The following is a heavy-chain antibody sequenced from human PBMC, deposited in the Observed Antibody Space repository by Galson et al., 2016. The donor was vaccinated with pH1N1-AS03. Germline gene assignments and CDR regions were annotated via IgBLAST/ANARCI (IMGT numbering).Heavy chain of an antibody. D-gene: IGHD2-2*01. CDR2: IYSGGRT. CDR1: GLTVNTNY. V-gene: IGHV3-53*01. Sequence: SLRLSCAASGLTVNTNYMSWVRQAPGKGLEWVSTIYSGGRTYYADSGKGRFTISRDNSKNTLYLQMNSLRAEDTAVYYCARGGGYHLTHPLEVWGQGTTVTVSS. CDR3: ARGGGYHLTHPLEV. J-gene: IGHJ6*02.